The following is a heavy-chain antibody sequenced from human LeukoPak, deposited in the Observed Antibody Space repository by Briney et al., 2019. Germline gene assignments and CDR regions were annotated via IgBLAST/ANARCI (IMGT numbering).Heavy chain of an antibody. CDR3: ARLPIVVVPSTSFDI. V-gene: IGHV4-59*08. CDR1: GGSISNNY. Sequence: SETLSLTCSVSGGSISNNYWTWIRQPPGKGLEWIAYIYYNGNTNYNPSLKGRVTISVDTSKNQFSLKLSSVTAADTAVYYCARLPIVVVPSTSFDIWGQGTMVTVSS. CDR2: IYYNGNT. D-gene: IGHD2-2*01. J-gene: IGHJ3*02.